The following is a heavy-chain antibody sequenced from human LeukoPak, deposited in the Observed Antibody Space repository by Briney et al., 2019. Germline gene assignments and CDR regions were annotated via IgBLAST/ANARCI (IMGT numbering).Heavy chain of an antibody. J-gene: IGHJ4*02. CDR2: INVEGNYI. D-gene: IGHD3-22*01. CDR3: ARDLTGPYDQ. CDR1: GFTVSRYW. V-gene: IGHV3-74*01. Sequence: AGKSLRLSCAASGFTVSRYWMHWVRQAPGKGLVWVARINVEGNYIDYAESVRGRFTISRDSAKNTLYLQMNSVRAEDTAVYSCARDLTGPYDQWGQGTLATVSS.